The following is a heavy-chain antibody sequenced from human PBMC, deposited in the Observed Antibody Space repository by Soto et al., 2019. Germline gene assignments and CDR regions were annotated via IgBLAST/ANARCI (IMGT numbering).Heavy chain of an antibody. CDR1: GFTFDDYA. D-gene: IGHD1-1*01. CDR2: ISWNSGSI. CDR3: ARGSWNDKYYFDY. Sequence: EVQLVESGGGLVQPGRSLRLSCAASGFTFDDYAMHWVRQAPGKGLEWVSGISWNSGSIGYADSVKGRFTISRDNAKNSLYLQMNSLRAEDTALDCCARGSWNDKYYFDYWGQGTLVTVSS. J-gene: IGHJ4*02. V-gene: IGHV3-9*01.